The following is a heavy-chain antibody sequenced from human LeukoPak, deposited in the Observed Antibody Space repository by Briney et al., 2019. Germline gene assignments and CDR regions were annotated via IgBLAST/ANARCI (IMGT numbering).Heavy chain of an antibody. CDR2: IYYSGST. J-gene: IGHJ4*02. D-gene: IGHD2-21*02. V-gene: IGHV4-59*01. CDR3: ARTVVTARRYYFDF. CDR1: GGSISSYY. Sequence: SETLSLTCTVAGGSISSYYWSWIRQPPGNGLEWSGYIYYSGSTTFNPSLKTRVTISLDPSQTQLSLRLSSVTAAATAVYYCARTVVTARRYYFDFWGQGTLVTV.